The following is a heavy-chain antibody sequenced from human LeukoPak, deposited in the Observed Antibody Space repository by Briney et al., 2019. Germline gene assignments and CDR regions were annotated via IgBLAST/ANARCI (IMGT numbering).Heavy chain of an antibody. CDR3: AKMASTAAAAPFDY. D-gene: IGHD6-13*01. V-gene: IGHV3-30*04. Sequence: GGSLRLSCAASGFTFSSYAMHWVRQAPGKGLEWVALIPYDGSNKYYADSVKGRFTISRDNSKNTLYLQMNSLRAEDTAVYYCAKMASTAAAAPFDYWGQGTLVTVSS. CDR1: GFTFSSYA. J-gene: IGHJ4*02. CDR2: IPYDGSNK.